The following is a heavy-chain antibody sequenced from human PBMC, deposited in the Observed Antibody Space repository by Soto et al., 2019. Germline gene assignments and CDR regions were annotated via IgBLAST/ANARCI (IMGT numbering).Heavy chain of an antibody. CDR1: GFTFSSYA. CDR2: ISGSGGST. Sequence: EVQLLESGGGLVQPGGSLRLSCAASGFTFSSYAMSWVRQAPGKGLEWVSAISGSGGSTYYADSVKGRFTISRDNSNNNLHLQMHSLRAEDTAVYYSAKDPSGYCTKGVCYPDWYFDLRGRGTLVTVSS. D-gene: IGHD2-8*01. V-gene: IGHV3-23*01. J-gene: IGHJ2*01. CDR3: AKDPSGYCTKGVCYPDWYFDL.